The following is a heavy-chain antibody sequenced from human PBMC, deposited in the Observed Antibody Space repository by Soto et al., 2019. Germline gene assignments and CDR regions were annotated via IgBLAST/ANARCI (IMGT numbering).Heavy chain of an antibody. Sequence: PGGSLRLSCEASGFAFSSYDMHWVRQVKGKGLEWVSGVGIAGNIYFAGSVKGRFTVSREDAENSVFLEMKSLRVGDTAVYYCTRGGIAPGYGMDVWGLGTTVTVSS. CDR3: TRGGIAPGYGMDV. CDR2: VGIAGNI. J-gene: IGHJ6*02. CDR1: GFAFSSYD. D-gene: IGHD6-13*01. V-gene: IGHV3-13*01.